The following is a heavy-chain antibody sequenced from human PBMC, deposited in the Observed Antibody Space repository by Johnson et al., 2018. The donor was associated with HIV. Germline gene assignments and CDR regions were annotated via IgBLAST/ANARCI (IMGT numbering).Heavy chain of an antibody. CDR2: IYNDGSRT. D-gene: IGHD6-6*01. V-gene: IGHV3-74*03. Sequence: MQLVESGGGLAQPGGSLRLSCAASGLNVSGHYMSWVRQSPGKRPVWVARIYNDGSRTTYADSVRGRFTISRDNAKYTVDLQMNSLRVEDTAVYYCARDSGVPGNDAFDIWGQGTMVTVSS. J-gene: IGHJ3*02. CDR3: ARDSGVPGNDAFDI. CDR1: GLNVSGHY.